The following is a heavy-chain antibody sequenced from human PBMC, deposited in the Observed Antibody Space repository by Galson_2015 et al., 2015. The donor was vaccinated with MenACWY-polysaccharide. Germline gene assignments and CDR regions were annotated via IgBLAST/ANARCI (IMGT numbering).Heavy chain of an antibody. CDR2: INQDRSEK. V-gene: IGHV3-7*01. D-gene: IGHD1-26*01. CDR1: GFTFSNFW. CDR3: ARTRIVGAHWFDC. J-gene: IGHJ4*02. Sequence: SLRLSCAASGFTFSNFWMSWVRQAPGKGLEWVASINQDRSEKYYVDSVRVQFTVSRDNAKNSLYLQMNSLRAEDTAVYYCARTRIVGAHWFDCWGQGTLVTVSS.